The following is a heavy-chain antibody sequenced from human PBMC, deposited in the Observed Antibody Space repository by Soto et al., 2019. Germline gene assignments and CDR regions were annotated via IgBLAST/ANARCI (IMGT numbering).Heavy chain of an antibody. CDR2: IYSGGST. CDR3: ARENYDILTEYNWFDP. V-gene: IGHV3-66*01. J-gene: IGHJ5*02. CDR1: GFTVSSNY. D-gene: IGHD3-9*01. Sequence: GGSLRLSCAASGFTVSSNYMSWVRQAPGKGLEWVSVIYSGGSTYYADSVKGRFTISRDNSKNTLYLQMNSLRAEDTAVYYCARENYDILTEYNWFDPWGQGTLVTVSS.